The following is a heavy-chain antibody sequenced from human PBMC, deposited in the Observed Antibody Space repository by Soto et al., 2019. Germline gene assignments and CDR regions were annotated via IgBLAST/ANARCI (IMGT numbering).Heavy chain of an antibody. CDR3: ARVIRSSWNHYFDY. CDR2: IYYSGST. CDR1: GGSISSSSYY. V-gene: IGHV4-39*01. D-gene: IGHD6-13*01. Sequence: SETLSLTCTVSGGSISSSSYYWGWIRQPPGKGLEWIGSIYYSGSTYYNPSLKSRVTISVDTSKNQFSLKLSSVTAADTAVYYCARVIRSSWNHYFDYWGQGTLVTVSS. J-gene: IGHJ4*02.